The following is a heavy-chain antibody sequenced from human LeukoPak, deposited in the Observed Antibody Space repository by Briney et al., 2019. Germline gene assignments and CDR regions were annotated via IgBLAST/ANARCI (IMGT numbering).Heavy chain of an antibody. CDR3: ATGYQYYDYYYMDV. CDR1: GFTFSSYN. CDR2: ISFSGTTT. V-gene: IGHV3-48*01. J-gene: IGHJ6*03. D-gene: IGHD6-25*01. Sequence: GGSLRLSCAASGFTFSSYNMNWVRQAPGKGLEWISYISFSGTTTYYADSVKGRFNISRDNSKSTLYLQMNSLRAEDTAVYYCATGYQYYDYYYMDVWGKGTTVTISS.